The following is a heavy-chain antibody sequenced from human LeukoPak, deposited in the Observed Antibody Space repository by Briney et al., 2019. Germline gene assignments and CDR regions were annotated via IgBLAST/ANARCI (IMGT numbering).Heavy chain of an antibody. J-gene: IGHJ6*03. V-gene: IGHV4-34*01. CDR3: ARRCGSYYYYYMDV. CDR2: INHSGST. CDR1: GGSFSGYY. Sequence: SETLSLTCAVYGGSFSGYYWSWIRQPPGKGLEWIGEINHSGSTNYNPSLKSRVTISVDTSKNQFSLKLSSVTAADTAVYYCARRCGSYYYYYMDVWGKGTTVTISS. D-gene: IGHD1-26*01.